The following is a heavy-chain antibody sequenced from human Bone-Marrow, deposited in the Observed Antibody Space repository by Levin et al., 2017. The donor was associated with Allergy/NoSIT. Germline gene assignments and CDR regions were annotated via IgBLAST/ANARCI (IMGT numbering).Heavy chain of an antibody. D-gene: IGHD2-15*01. V-gene: IGHV3-74*01. Sequence: LSLTRAASGFSFRSYWMHWVRQAPGKGLVWVSRINSDGSSTSYADSVKGRFTIPRDNAKNTLHLQMNSLRGEDTAVYYCARGTRIDYFDYWGQGTLVTVSS. CDR2: INSDGSST. CDR3: ARGTRIDYFDY. J-gene: IGHJ4*02. CDR1: GFSFRSYW.